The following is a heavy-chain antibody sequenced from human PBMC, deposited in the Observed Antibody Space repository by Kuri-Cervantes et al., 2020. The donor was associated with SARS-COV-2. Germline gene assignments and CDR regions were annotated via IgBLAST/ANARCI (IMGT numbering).Heavy chain of an antibody. CDR3: ARLGLLWFRESQTGWFDP. CDR1: GGSISSYY. V-gene: IGHV4-59*08. CDR2: IYYSGST. Sequence: GSLRLSCTVSGGSISSYYWSWIRQPPGKGLEWIGYIYYSGSTNYNPSLKSRVTISVDTSKNQFSLKLSSVTAADTAVYYCARLGLLWFRESQTGWFDPWGQGTLVTVSS. D-gene: IGHD3-10*01. J-gene: IGHJ5*02.